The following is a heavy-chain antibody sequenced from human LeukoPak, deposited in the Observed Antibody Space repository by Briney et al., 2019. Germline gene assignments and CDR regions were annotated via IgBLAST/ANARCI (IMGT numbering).Heavy chain of an antibody. Sequence: GASVKVSCKASGYTFTSYYMHWVRQAPGQGLEWMGIINPSGGSTSYEQKFQGRVTMTRDMSTSTVYMELSSLRSEDTAVYYCARDRRGAAVQPYYYYYYYMDVWGKGTTVTVSS. CDR3: ARDRRGAAVQPYYYYYYYMDV. CDR2: INPSGGST. V-gene: IGHV1-46*01. D-gene: IGHD2-2*01. J-gene: IGHJ6*03. CDR1: GYTFTSYY.